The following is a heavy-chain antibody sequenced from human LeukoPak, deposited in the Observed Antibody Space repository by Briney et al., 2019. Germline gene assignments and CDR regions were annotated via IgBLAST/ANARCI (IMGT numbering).Heavy chain of an antibody. Sequence: SETLSLTCTVSGGSISSSSYYWSWIRQPAGKGLEWIGRIYTSGSTNYNPSLKSRVTMSVDTSKNQFSLKLSSVTAADTAVYYCARDPQNTYYFDYWGQGTLVTVSS. J-gene: IGHJ4*02. CDR1: GGSISSSSYY. V-gene: IGHV4-61*02. CDR2: IYTSGST. CDR3: ARDPQNTYYFDY.